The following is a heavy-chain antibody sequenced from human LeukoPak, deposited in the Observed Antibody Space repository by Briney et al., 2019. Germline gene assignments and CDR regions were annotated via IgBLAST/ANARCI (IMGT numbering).Heavy chain of an antibody. Sequence: SETLSLTCAVSGGSFSGYYWTWIRQPPGKGLEWIGEINHSGSANYNPSLMSRVTISVDTSKNQFSLKLSSVTAADTAVYYCARQNWMFDYWGQGTLVTVSS. V-gene: IGHV4-34*01. CDR2: INHSGSA. D-gene: IGHD1-1*01. CDR1: GGSFSGYY. CDR3: ARQNWMFDY. J-gene: IGHJ4*02.